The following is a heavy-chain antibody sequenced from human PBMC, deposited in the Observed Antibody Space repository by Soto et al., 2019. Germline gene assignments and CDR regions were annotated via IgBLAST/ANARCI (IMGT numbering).Heavy chain of an antibody. CDR1: GYSIARGYY. J-gene: IGHJ6*02. Sequence: ASETLSLTCAVSGYSIARGYYCDWIRQSPGKGLEWIGSIYHAGSVYYNPSLNSRVAVSLDTSKNHFSLKLTSVTAADTAVYYCARTFDYYGMDVWGQGTTVTVS. CDR2: IYHAGSV. V-gene: IGHV4-38-2*01. CDR3: ARTFDYYGMDV.